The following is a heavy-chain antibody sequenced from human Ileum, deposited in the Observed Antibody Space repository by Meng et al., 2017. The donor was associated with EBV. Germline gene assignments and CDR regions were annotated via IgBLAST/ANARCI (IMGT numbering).Heavy chain of an antibody. CDR2: INTSVGYT. CDR3: ARASRVLGGFDY. J-gene: IGHJ4*02. Sequence: QVQLVQSGSELKKPGASVKVSCKASGYILTNYAMNWVRQAPGQGLEWMGIINTSVGYTSHAQKFQGRVTMTRDTSTSTVHMEVSSLRSADTAVYYCARASRVLGGFDYWGQGTMVTVSA. CDR1: GYILTNYA. V-gene: IGHV1-46*01. D-gene: IGHD3-16*01.